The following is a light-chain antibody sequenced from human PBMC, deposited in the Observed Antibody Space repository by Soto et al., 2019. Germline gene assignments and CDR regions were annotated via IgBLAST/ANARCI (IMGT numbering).Light chain of an antibody. CDR1: QTISSW. CDR2: KAS. Sequence: DIQMTQSPSTLSGSVGDRVNITCRASQTISSWLAWYQQKPGKAPKLLISKASTLERGVPSRFSGSGSGTVLTLTLSSLQPDDFATYYCQRYNSYSEAFGQGTKGELK. V-gene: IGKV1-5*03. J-gene: IGKJ1*01. CDR3: QRYNSYSEA.